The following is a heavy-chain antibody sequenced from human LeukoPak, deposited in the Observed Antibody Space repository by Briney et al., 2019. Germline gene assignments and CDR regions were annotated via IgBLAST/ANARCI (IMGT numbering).Heavy chain of an antibody. CDR1: GASINSYS. CDR2: FYTSGSN. V-gene: IGHV4-4*07. CDR3: VRPDSGGGAFDI. J-gene: IGHJ3*02. D-gene: IGHD6-19*01. Sequence: SETLSLTCTVSGASINSYSWGWIRQPAGRPLEWIGRFYTSGSNDYNPSLRSRVTMSVGTSRNRQFSLKLSSVTAADTAVYYCVRPDSGGGAFDIWGQGTMVIVSS.